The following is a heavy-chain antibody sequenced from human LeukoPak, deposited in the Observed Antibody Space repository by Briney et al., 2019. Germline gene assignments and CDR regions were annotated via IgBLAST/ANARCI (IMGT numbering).Heavy chain of an antibody. CDR1: GFTFSNYW. D-gene: IGHD5-24*01. V-gene: IGHV3-23*01. Sequence: PGGSLRLSCAASGFTFSNYWMTWVRQAPGKGLEWVSAISGSGGSTYYADSVKGRSTISRDNSKNTLYLQMNSLRAEDTAVYYCVEMATTHFDYWGQGTLVTVSS. CDR3: VEMATTHFDY. CDR2: ISGSGGST. J-gene: IGHJ4*02.